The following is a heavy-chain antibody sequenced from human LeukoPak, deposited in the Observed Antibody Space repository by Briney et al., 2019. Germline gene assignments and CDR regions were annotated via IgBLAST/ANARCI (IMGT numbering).Heavy chain of an antibody. D-gene: IGHD6-13*01. V-gene: IGHV3-23*01. Sequence: PGGSLRLSCAASGFTFSSYAMSWVRQAPGKGLEWVSAISGSGGSTYYADSVKGRFTISRDNSKNTLYLQMNSLRAEDTAVYYCAKLIGAAAGNYYYYGMDVWGQGTTVTVSS. CDR3: AKLIGAAAGNYYYYGMDV. CDR2: ISGSGGST. J-gene: IGHJ6*02. CDR1: GFTFSSYA.